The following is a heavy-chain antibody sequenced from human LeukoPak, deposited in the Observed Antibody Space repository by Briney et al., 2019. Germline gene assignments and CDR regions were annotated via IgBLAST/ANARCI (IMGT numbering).Heavy chain of an antibody. J-gene: IGHJ4*02. CDR1: GFTFSIYS. V-gene: IGHV3-48*01. D-gene: IGHD2-21*01. CDR3: ARVAPGHDIGRGYFDY. Sequence: GGSLRLSCAASGFTFSIYSMNWVRQAPGKGLEWISYITSSSGTIYYTDAVKGRFTISRDNAKNSLYLQMNSLRAEDTAVYYCARVAPGHDIGRGYFDYWGQGTLVTVSS. CDR2: ITSSSGTI.